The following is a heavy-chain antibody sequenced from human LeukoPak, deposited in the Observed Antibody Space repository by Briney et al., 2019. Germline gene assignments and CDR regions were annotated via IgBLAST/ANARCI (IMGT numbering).Heavy chain of an antibody. V-gene: IGHV4-30-2*01. CDR1: GGSISSGSYS. CDR2: IYHSGST. J-gene: IGHJ5*02. D-gene: IGHD6-19*01. CDR3: ARTRAVGNWFDP. Sequence: SETLSLTCAVSGGSISSGSYSWSWIRQPPGKGLEWIGYIYHSGSTYYNPSLKSRVTISVGRSKNQFSLKLSSVTAADTAVYYCARTRAVGNWFDPWGQGTLVTVSS.